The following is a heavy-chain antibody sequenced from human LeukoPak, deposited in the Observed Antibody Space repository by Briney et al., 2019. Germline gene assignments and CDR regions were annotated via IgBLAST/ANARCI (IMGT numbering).Heavy chain of an antibody. V-gene: IGHV1-2*02. CDR2: IIPNSGDT. D-gene: IGHD4-23*01. CDR3: ARDAFRNGDNAQFGY. Sequence: ASVKVSCKASGYTFTGYYMHWVRQAPGQGLEWMGWIIPNSGDTNYAQKFQGRVTMTRDTSISTAYMELSRLRSDDTAVYYCARDAFRNGDNAQFGYWGQGALVTVSS. CDR1: GYTFTGYY. J-gene: IGHJ4*02.